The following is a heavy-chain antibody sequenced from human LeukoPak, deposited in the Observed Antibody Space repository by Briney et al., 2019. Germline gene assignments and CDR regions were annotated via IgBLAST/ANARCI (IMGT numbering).Heavy chain of an antibody. J-gene: IGHJ4*02. CDR1: GYSFTSNV. D-gene: IGHD4-23*01. V-gene: IGHV1-69*13. Sequence: ASVKVSCKASGYSFTSNVISWVRQAPGQGLEWMGGIIPIFGTANYAQKFQGRVTITADESTSTAYMELSSLRSEDTAVYYCASDRSTNYGGNRAYFDYWGQGTLVTVSS. CDR3: ASDRSTNYGGNRAYFDY. CDR2: IIPIFGTA.